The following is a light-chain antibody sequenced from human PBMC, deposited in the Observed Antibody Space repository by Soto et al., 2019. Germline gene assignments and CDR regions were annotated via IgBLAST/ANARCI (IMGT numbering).Light chain of an antibody. J-gene: IGKJ1*01. Sequence: ENVLTQSPATLSLSPGERATLSCRASQSVGNYLAWYQHKPGQAPRLLIYDASKRATGIPARFSGSGSGTDFTLTISSLEPEDFAVYYCQRRGDRWAFGQGTKVEIK. CDR3: QRRGDRWA. CDR1: QSVGNY. CDR2: DAS. V-gene: IGKV3-11*01.